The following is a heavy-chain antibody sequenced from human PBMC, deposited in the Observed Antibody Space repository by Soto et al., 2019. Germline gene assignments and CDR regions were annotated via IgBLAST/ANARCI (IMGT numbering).Heavy chain of an antibody. CDR3: ARENYDRSGSLGMDV. D-gene: IGHD5-12*01. CDR2: IYHGGVT. CDR1: GASIRSGGYS. Sequence: SETLSLTCAVSGASIRSGGYSWSWVRQPPGKGLEWIGYIYHGGVTFYNPALEGRGTITVDLSNNQFSLKLTSLTAADTAVYYCARENYDRSGSLGMDVWGQGSTVTVSS. V-gene: IGHV4-30-2*01. J-gene: IGHJ6*02.